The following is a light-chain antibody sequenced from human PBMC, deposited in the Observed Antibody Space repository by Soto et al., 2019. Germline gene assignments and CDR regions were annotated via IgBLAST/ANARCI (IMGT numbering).Light chain of an antibody. V-gene: IGKV3-20*01. J-gene: IGKJ4*01. CDR2: GAS. CDR1: QSVGTY. CDR3: QQYISIPRT. Sequence: EIVLTQSPCALSLSPGERATLSCRASQSVGTYLAWYQQRPGQAPRLLIYGASSRATGIPDRFSGSGSGTDFTLTISRLEPEDFAVYYCQQYISIPRTVGGGPK.